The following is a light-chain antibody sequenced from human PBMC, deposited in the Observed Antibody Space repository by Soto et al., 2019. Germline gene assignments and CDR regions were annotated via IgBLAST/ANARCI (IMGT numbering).Light chain of an antibody. CDR2: AAS. J-gene: IGKJ4*01. CDR1: QSVSSSY. CDR3: QQYGSSPLT. Sequence: EIVLTQSPGTLSLSPGERATLSCRASQSVSSSYLAWYQQKPGQAPRLLLYAASSRATDIPDRFSGSGSGTDFTLTISRLEPEDVAVYYCQQYGSSPLTVGGGTKVEIK. V-gene: IGKV3-20*01.